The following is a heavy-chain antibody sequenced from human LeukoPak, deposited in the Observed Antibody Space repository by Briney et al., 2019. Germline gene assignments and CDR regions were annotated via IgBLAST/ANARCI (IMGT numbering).Heavy chain of an antibody. CDR3: ARQVVRGVPYADNEPVNWFDP. CDR1: GYTFTSHY. CDR2: INPSGGSINYAQKIQDT. D-gene: IGHD3-10*02. V-gene: IGHV1-46*01. Sequence: ASVKVSCKASGYTFTSHYIHWVRQAPGQGLEWMGIINPSGGSINYAQKIQDTNYAQKFQGRVTMTRDMSTSTVYMELSSLKASDTAMYYCARQVVRGVPYADNEPVNWFDPWGQGTLVTVSS. J-gene: IGHJ5*02.